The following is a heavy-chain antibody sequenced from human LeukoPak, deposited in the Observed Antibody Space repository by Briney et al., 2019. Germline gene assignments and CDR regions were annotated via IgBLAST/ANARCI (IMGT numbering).Heavy chain of an antibody. D-gene: IGHD3-22*01. CDR2: FSGSSLYI. J-gene: IGHJ4*02. CDR1: GFPFSPYS. V-gene: IGHV3-21*01. Sequence: GGSLRLPCAASGFPFSPYSMNWVRQAPGKGLEWVSSFSGSSLYIYYADSVKGRFTISRDNAKTSLYLQMNSLRAEDTAVYYCARDPPYYDNSGYYYDYWGQGTLVTVSS. CDR3: ARDPPYYDNSGYYYDY.